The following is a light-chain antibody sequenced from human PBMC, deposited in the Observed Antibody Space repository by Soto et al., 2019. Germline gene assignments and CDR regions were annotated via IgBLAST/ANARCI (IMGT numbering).Light chain of an antibody. J-gene: IGLJ3*02. CDR1: SSDVGGYNY. CDR3: NSYAGSNNWV. Sequence: QSALTQPASVSGSPGQSITISCTGTSSDVGGYNYVSWYQQHPGKAPKLMIYEVSKRPSGVPDRFAGSKSGNTASLTVSGLQAEDAEDYYCNSYAGSNNWVFGGGTQLTVL. CDR2: EVS. V-gene: IGLV2-8*01.